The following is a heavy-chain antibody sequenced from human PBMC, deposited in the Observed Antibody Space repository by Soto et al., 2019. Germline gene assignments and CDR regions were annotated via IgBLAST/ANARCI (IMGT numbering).Heavy chain of an antibody. J-gene: IGHJ5*02. Sequence: SETLSLTCSVSGGSINSGAYYWSWIRHYPGKGREWIGYIHYTGRTHYNPSLESRATISVDTSKKHFSLKLSSVTAADTAVYYCARVSATGTRWFDPWGQGTLVTVSS. CDR2: IHYTGRT. CDR3: ARVSATGTRWFDP. V-gene: IGHV4-31*03. D-gene: IGHD6-13*01. CDR1: GGSINSGAYY.